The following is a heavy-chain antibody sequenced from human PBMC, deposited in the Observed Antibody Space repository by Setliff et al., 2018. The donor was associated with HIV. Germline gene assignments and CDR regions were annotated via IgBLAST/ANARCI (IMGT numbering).Heavy chain of an antibody. CDR1: GFTFSSYV. CDR3: VRDLTTIVTRKVFDI. J-gene: IGHJ3*02. CDR2: ISSSGSSI. D-gene: IGHD4-4*01. Sequence: GGSLRLSCAATGFTFSSYVLHWVRQAPGKGLEWVSYISSSGSSIYYGDSGKGRFTISRDNSKNTLYAQMNSLRADDTGIYYCVRDLTTIVTRKVFDIWGQGTMVTVSS. V-gene: IGHV3-48*01.